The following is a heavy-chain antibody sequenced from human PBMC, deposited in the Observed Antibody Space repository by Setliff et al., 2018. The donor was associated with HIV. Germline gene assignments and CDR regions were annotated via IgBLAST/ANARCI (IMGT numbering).Heavy chain of an antibody. Sequence: PSETLSLTCTVSGASINSSTYYWGWIRQPPGKGLEWIGSIYYSGTTYYNPSLRSRVTISVDTSKNQFSLKLSSLTAADTAVYYCAGCITLAGTWAGYYYYGMDIWGQGTTVTVSS. CDR1: GASINSSTYY. CDR3: AGCITLAGTWAGYYYYGMDI. J-gene: IGHJ6*02. CDR2: IYYSGTT. D-gene: IGHD6-13*01. V-gene: IGHV4-39*01.